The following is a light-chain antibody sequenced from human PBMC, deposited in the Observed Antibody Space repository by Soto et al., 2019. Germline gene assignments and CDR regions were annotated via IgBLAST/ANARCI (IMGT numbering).Light chain of an antibody. CDR1: QSVSNY. V-gene: IGKV3-11*01. Sequence: EIVLTQSPATLSLSPGEGATLSCTASQSVSNYLAWYQQKPGQAPRLLIDEAANRATGIPARFSGSGSGTDFTLTISSLEPEDFAVYYCQHRSNWRTFGGGTKVEI. CDR2: EAA. J-gene: IGKJ4*01. CDR3: QHRSNWRT.